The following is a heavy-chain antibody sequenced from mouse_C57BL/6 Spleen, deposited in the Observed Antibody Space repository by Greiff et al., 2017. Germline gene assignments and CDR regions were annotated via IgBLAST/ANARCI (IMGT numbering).Heavy chain of an antibody. V-gene: IGHV5-17*01. D-gene: IGHD2-1*01. CDR3: ARYYGNYVYAMDY. CDR2: ISSGSSTI. CDR1: GFTFSDYG. J-gene: IGHJ4*01. Sequence: EVQLVESGGGLVKPGGSLKLSCAASGFTFSDYGMHWVRQAPEKGLEWVAYISSGSSTIYYADTVKGRFTISRDNAKNTLFLQMTSLRSEDTAMYYCARYYGNYVYAMDYWGQGTSVTVSS.